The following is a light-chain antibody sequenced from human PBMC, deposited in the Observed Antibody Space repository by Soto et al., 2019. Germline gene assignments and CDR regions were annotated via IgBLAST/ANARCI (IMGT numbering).Light chain of an antibody. J-gene: IGLJ2*01. CDR2: SNN. CDR3: AAWDDSLNGRV. CDR1: SCNIGSNT. Sequence: QSVLTQPPSASGTPGQRVTISCSGSSCNIGSNTVNWYLQLPGTAPKLLIYSNNQRPSGVPDRFSGSKSGTSASLAISGLQSEDEADYYCAAWDDSLNGRVFGGGTKLTVL. V-gene: IGLV1-44*01.